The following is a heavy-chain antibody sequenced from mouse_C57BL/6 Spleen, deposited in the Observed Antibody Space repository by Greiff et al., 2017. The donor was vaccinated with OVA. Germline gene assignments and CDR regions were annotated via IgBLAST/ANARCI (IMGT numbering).Heavy chain of an antibody. CDR1: GYTFTSYW. J-gene: IGHJ2*01. D-gene: IGHD2-2*01. Sequence: EVKLVESGTVLARPGASVKMSCKTSGYTFTSYWMHWVKQRPGQGLEWIGAIYPGNSDTSYNQKFKGKAKLTAVTSASTAYMELSSLTNEDSAVYYCTRSEKYGYDEGYYFDYWGQGTTLTVSS. CDR2: IYPGNSDT. V-gene: IGHV1-5*01. CDR3: TRSEKYGYDEGYYFDY.